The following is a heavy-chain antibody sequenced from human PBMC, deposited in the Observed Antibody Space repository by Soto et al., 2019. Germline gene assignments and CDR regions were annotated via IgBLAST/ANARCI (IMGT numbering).Heavy chain of an antibody. CDR2: IHNSGTS. J-gene: IGHJ5*01. CDR1: GDTSTSYY. CDR3: ARDFYDSVGYTWFDS. D-gene: IGHD3-22*01. Sequence: SETLSLTCTVSGDTSTSYYWGWIRQSPGKGLEWIGHIHNSGTSTHNPSLNGRVTISIDMSKKQFSLKLTSLTSADTAVYYCARDFYDSVGYTWFDSWSQGTLVTVSS. V-gene: IGHV4-59*01.